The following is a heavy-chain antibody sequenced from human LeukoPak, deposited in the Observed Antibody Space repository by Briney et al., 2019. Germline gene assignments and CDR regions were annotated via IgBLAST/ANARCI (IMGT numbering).Heavy chain of an antibody. J-gene: IGHJ4*02. CDR2: ISGDGGIT. CDR3: AKPQHYGRGDFDY. D-gene: IGHD3-10*01. CDR1: GFNFDDYA. V-gene: IGHV3-43*02. Sequence: GGSLRLSCAASGFNFDDYAMDWVRQAPGRGLEWVSLISGDGGITYYADFVKGRFTISRDNSKNSLYLQMNRLRTEDTALYYCAKPQHYGRGDFDYWGQGTLVTVSS.